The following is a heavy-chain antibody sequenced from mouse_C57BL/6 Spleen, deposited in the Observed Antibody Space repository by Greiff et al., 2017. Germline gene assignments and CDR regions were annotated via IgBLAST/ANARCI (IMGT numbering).Heavy chain of an antibody. V-gene: IGHV6-3*01. CDR3: TRSYYSNYAWFAY. Sequence: VHLVESGGGLVQPGGSMKLSCVASGFTFSNYWMNWVRQSPEKGLEWVAQIRLKSDNYATHYAESVKGRFTFSRDDSKSSVYLQMNNLRAEDTGIYYCTRSYYSNYAWFAYWGQGTLVTVSA. J-gene: IGHJ3*01. D-gene: IGHD2-5*01. CDR1: GFTFSNYW. CDR2: IRLKSDNYAT.